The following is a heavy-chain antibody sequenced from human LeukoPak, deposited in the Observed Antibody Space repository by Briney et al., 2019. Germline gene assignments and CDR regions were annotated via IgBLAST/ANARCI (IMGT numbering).Heavy chain of an antibody. CDR1: GYSFTDYY. V-gene: IGHV1-2*06. CDR3: TKGREWNFNSFDF. CDR2: VKLDIGGT. D-gene: IGHD1-7*01. Sequence: AAVRVSCEASGYSFTDYYIYCGRDGPGQRRGWRCRVKLDIGGTDNAQKFQDRITITRDASISTAYMERSSLRSDDAAIYYCTKGREWNFNSFDFWGQGTLLTVS. J-gene: IGHJ4*02.